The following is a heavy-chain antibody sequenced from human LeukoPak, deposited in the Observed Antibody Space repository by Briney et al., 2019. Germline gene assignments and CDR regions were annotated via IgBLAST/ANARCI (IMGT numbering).Heavy chain of an antibody. CDR3: ARDQTVTTLNWFDP. D-gene: IGHD4-11*01. Sequence: GGSLRLSCAASGFTFSSYSMDWVRQAPGKGLEWVSYISSSSSTIYYADSVKGRFTISRDNAKNSLYLQMHSLRAEDTAVYYCARDQTVTTLNWFDPWGQGTLVTVSS. J-gene: IGHJ5*02. CDR1: GFTFSSYS. CDR2: ISSSSSTI. V-gene: IGHV3-48*01.